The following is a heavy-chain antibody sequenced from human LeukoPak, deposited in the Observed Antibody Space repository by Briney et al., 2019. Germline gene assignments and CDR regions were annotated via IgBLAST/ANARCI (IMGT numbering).Heavy chain of an antibody. CDR1: GFTFTSPT. CDR2: IVVGSGNT. D-gene: IGHD3-10*01. CDR3: AGTPWFGELTLDY. J-gene: IGHJ4*02. Sequence: TSVKVSCKASGFTFTSPTIQWVRQARGERLEWIGWIVVGSGNTNYAQKFQERVIITRDMSTTTVYMELSSLRSEDTAVYYCAGTPWFGELTLDYWGQGTLVTVSS. V-gene: IGHV1-58*02.